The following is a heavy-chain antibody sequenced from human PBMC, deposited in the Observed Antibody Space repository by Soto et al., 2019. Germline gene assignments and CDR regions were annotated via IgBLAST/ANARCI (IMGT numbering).Heavy chain of an antibody. D-gene: IGHD3-3*01. CDR3: AKDPRITIFGVVIRTDYYMDV. CDR1: GFTFSSYA. CDR2: ISGSGGST. Sequence: GGSLRLSCAASGFTFSSYAMSWVRQAPGKGLEWVSAISGSGGSTYYADSVKGRFTISRDNSKNTLYLQMNSLRAEDTAVYYCAKDPRITIFGVVIRTDYYMDVWGKGTTVTVSS. J-gene: IGHJ6*03. V-gene: IGHV3-23*01.